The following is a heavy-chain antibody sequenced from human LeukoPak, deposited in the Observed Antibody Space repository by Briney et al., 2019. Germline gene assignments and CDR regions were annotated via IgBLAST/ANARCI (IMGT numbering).Heavy chain of an antibody. CDR3: ARDLAYSRLDY. CDR2: INPDGNKK. D-gene: IGHD5-18*01. J-gene: IGHJ4*02. V-gene: IGHV3-7*01. CDR1: GFTFSSSW. Sequence: PGGSLRLSCEASGFTFSSSWMDWVRQAPGKGLEWVASINPDGNKKYSADSVKGRFTISRDNAENSLYLQMNSLRVEDTAFYYCARDLAYSRLDYWGQGMLVTVSS.